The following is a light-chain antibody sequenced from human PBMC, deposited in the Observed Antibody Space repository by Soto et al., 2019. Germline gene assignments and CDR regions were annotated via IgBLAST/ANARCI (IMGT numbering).Light chain of an antibody. Sequence: DIPMTQSPSSLSASVGDRVTITCRASQTISYYLNWYQQKPGKAPKLLIYAASSLPSGVPSRFSGSGSGTDFTLTISSLQPEDFATYYCQQSYSTPRTFGQGTKVEIK. CDR1: QTISYY. CDR2: AAS. J-gene: IGKJ1*01. V-gene: IGKV1-39*01. CDR3: QQSYSTPRT.